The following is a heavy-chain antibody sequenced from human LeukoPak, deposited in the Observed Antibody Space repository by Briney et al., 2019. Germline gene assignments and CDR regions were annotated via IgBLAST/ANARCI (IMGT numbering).Heavy chain of an antibody. V-gene: IGHV1-2*02. CDR2: IHPNSGGT. CDR1: GYTFTGYY. J-gene: IGHJ5*02. Sequence: ASVKVSCKASGYTFTGYYLHWVRQAPGQGLEWMGWIHPNSGGTNYARKFQGRVTMTRDTSTSTVYMELSSLRSEDTAVYYCARDGDENSSSWSWFDPWGQGTLVTVSS. D-gene: IGHD6-13*01. CDR3: ARDGDENSSSWSWFDP.